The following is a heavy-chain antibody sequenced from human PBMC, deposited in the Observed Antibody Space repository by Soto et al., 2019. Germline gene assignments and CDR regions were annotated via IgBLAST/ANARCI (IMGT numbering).Heavy chain of an antibody. CDR1: GGSISSGGYY. D-gene: IGHD3-22*01. Sequence: QVQLQESGPGLVKPSQTLSLTCTVSGGSISSGGYYWSWIRQHPGKGLEWIGYIYYSGSTYYNPSLKSRVTISVDTSKNEYSLKLSSVTAADTAVYYCARGDYYASSGPVDYWGQGTLVTVSS. J-gene: IGHJ4*02. CDR3: ARGDYYASSGPVDY. V-gene: IGHV4-31*03. CDR2: IYYSGST.